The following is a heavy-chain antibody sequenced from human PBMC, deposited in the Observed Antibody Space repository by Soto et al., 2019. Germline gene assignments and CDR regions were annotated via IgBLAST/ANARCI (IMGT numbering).Heavy chain of an antibody. D-gene: IGHD3-3*01. Sequence: ASVKVSCKASGYTFTGHYIHCVRQAPGQGLESMGCIIPDSGATNYTQKFQGRLTMTSETSTNTAFLELSRLRSDDTAVYFCARGDPMSIFGIITWLDPWGEGTL. CDR2: IIPDSGAT. J-gene: IGHJ5*02. CDR1: GYTFTGHY. CDR3: ARGDPMSIFGIITWLDP. V-gene: IGHV1-2*02.